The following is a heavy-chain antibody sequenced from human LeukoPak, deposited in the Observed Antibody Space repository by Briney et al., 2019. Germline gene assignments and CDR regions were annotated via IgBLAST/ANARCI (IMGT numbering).Heavy chain of an antibody. D-gene: IGHD3-22*01. CDR1: GFSINSYG. V-gene: IGHV3-33*06. J-gene: IGHJ4*02. CDR3: AKDYYDSSGYHGSAGYFDY. CDR2: IWYDGSNE. Sequence: PGRSLRLSCTASGFSINSYGMHWVRQAPGKGLEWVAVIWYDGSNENYADSVKGRFTISRDNSKNTLYLQMNSLRAEDTAVYYCAKDYYDSSGYHGSAGYFDYWGQGAPVTVSS.